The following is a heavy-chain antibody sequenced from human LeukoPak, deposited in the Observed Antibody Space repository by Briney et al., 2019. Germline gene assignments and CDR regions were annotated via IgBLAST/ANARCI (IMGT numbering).Heavy chain of an antibody. V-gene: IGHV3-23*01. J-gene: IGHJ4*02. CDR2: IRGNGATT. CDR3: ARGFHRFDY. Sequence: PGGSLRLSCAASGFTFSSYAMHWVRQAPGKGLEWVAAIRGNGATTDYADSVKGRFTISRDNSKSTLYLQMNSLRAEDTAVYYCARGFHRFDYWGQGTLVTVSS. CDR1: GFTFSSYA.